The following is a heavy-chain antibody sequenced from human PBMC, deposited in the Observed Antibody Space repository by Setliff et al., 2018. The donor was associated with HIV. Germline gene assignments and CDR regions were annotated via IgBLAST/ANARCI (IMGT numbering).Heavy chain of an antibody. CDR1: GDSISTDY. D-gene: IGHD3-9*01. J-gene: IGHJ4*01. Sequence: ASETLSLTCTVSGDSISTDYWTWIRQPPGKGLEWIGYIYYSGSTYYNPSLKSRVTISVDTSRNQFSLKLSSVTAADTAVYYCARLRYSVFDYWGHGTLVTVSS. CDR2: IYYSGST. V-gene: IGHV4-59*06. CDR3: ARLRYSVFDY.